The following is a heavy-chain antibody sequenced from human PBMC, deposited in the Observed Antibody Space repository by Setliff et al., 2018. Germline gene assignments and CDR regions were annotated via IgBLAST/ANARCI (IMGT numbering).Heavy chain of an antibody. CDR1: GFTLNNYA. CDR2: IWYDGSNK. J-gene: IGHJ3*02. CDR3: TLFGDRDTVDI. V-gene: IGHV3-30*04. Sequence: PGGFLRLSCAASGFTLNNYAMHWVRQAPGKGLEWVAVIWYDGSNKYYADSVKGRFTISRDNAKNSLYLQMNSLRAEDTALYHCTLFGDRDTVDIWGQGTMVTVSS. D-gene: IGHD3-16*01.